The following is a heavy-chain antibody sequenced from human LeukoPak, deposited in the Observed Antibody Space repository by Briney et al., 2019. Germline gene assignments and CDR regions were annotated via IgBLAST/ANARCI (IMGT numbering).Heavy chain of an antibody. CDR2: ISYDGSNK. J-gene: IGHJ4*02. CDR3: AKEPISAAGLYYFDY. D-gene: IGHD6-13*01. V-gene: IGHV3-30-3*01. CDR1: GFTFSSYA. Sequence: PSGRSLRLSCAASGFTFSSYAMHWVRQAPGKGLEWVAVISYDGSNKYYADSVKGRFTISRDNSKNTLYLQMNSLRAEDTAVYYCAKEPISAAGLYYFDYWGQGTLVTVSS.